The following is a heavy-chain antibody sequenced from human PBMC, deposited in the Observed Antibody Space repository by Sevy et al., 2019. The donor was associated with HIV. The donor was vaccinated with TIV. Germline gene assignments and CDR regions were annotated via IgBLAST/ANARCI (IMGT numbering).Heavy chain of an antibody. V-gene: IGHV3-11*01. CDR1: GFTFSDYY. CDR2: ISSSGSTI. D-gene: IGHD6-6*01. J-gene: IGHJ6*03. Sequence: GGSLRLSCAASGFTFSDYYMSWIRQAPGKGLEWVSYISSSGSTIYYADSVKGRFTISRDNAKNSLYLQMNSLRAEDTAVYYCARDGEYSSSSGNNMDVWGKGTTVTVSS. CDR3: ARDGEYSSSSGNNMDV.